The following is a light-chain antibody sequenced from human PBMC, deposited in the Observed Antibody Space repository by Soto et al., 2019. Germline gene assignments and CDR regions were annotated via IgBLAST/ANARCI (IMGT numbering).Light chain of an antibody. CDR3: QQANSFPLT. V-gene: IGKV1-12*01. CDR1: QDIASW. Sequence: DIQMTQSPSSVSASVGDRVTITCRASQDIASWLAWYQQKPGKAPKLLIYAAASLQRGVPSRFSGSGSGTDFTLTISSLQPEDCATYCCQQANSFPLTFGGGTKVEIK. CDR2: AAA. J-gene: IGKJ4*01.